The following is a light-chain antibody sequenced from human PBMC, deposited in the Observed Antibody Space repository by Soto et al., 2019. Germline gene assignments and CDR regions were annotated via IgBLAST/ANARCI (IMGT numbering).Light chain of an antibody. V-gene: IGLV2-14*01. Sequence: QSALTQPASVSGSPGQSITISCTGTSSDVGGYNYVSWYQQHPGKAPKLMIYDVSNRPSGVSNRFSGSKSGNTASLTNSGLQAEDEADYYCSSYTSSSTLGVVFGGGTKVTVL. CDR1: SSDVGGYNY. CDR2: DVS. J-gene: IGLJ2*01. CDR3: SSYTSSSTLGVV.